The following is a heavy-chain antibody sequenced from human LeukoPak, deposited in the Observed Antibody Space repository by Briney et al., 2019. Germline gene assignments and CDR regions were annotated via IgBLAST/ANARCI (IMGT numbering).Heavy chain of an antibody. CDR2: ISGDGGST. J-gene: IGHJ4*02. CDR1: GFTFDDYA. D-gene: IGHD3-16*02. Sequence: GGSLRLSCAASGFTFDDYAMHWVRQAPGKGLEWVSLISGDGGSTYYADSVKGRFTISRDNSKNSLYLQMNSLRTEGTALYYCASLRLGELSPWEVWGQGTLVTVSS. V-gene: IGHV3-43*02. CDR3: ASLRLGELSPWEV.